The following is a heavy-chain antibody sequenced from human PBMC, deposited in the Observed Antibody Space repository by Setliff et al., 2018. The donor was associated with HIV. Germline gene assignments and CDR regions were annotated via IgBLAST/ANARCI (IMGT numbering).Heavy chain of an antibody. V-gene: IGHV1-3*01. D-gene: IGHD6-19*01. Sequence: ASVKVSCKAFGYTFSTNAIHWVRQAPGQRIEWMGYINAGDDNTRYSEKFQGRVTITRDTSANTAYMELSSLRPEDTAVYYCARGSCSGCYLSDYWGLGTLVTVSS. CDR1: GYTFSTNA. CDR2: INAGDDNT. CDR3: ARGSCSGCYLSDY. J-gene: IGHJ4*02.